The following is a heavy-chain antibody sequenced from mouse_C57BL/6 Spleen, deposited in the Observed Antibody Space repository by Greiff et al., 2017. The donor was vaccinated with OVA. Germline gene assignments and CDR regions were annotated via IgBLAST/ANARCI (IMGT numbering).Heavy chain of an antibody. CDR3: ARSYYSNYGDAMDY. CDR1: GYTFTDYY. Sequence: VQLKESGPELVKPGASVKISCKASGYTFTDYYMNWVKQSHGKSLEWIGDINPNNGGTSYNQKFKGKATLTVDKSSSTAYMELRSLTSEDSAVYYCARSYYSNYGDAMDYWGQGTSVTVSS. CDR2: INPNNGGT. D-gene: IGHD2-5*01. V-gene: IGHV1-26*01. J-gene: IGHJ4*01.